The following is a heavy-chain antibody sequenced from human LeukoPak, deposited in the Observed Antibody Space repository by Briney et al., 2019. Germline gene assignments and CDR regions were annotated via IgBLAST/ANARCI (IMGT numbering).Heavy chain of an antibody. J-gene: IGHJ4*02. V-gene: IGHV3-21*01. D-gene: IGHD3-10*01. Sequence: GGSLRLSCAASGFTISTYTMNWVRQAPGKGLEWVSSISSTSSYIYYADSLKGRFTISRDNANNSLYLQMNSLRAEDTAVYYCGRLWFGELYLPFDYWGQGTLVTVSS. CDR3: GRLWFGELYLPFDY. CDR1: GFTISTYT. CDR2: ISSTSSYI.